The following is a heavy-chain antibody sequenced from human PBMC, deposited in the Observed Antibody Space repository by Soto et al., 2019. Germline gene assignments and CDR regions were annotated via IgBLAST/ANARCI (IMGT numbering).Heavy chain of an antibody. D-gene: IGHD3-10*01. Sequence: EVQLLESGGGLVQPGGSLRLSCAASGFTFSSSAMSWVRQAPGKGLEWVSVISDTGGSTYYADSVKGRFTISRDNPKNTLYLQMNSLRAEDTAVYYCAKTLSTMLRAIIRNPYFDYWGQGTLVTVSS. J-gene: IGHJ4*02. V-gene: IGHV3-23*01. CDR2: ISDTGGST. CDR3: AKTLSTMLRAIIRNPYFDY. CDR1: GFTFSSSA.